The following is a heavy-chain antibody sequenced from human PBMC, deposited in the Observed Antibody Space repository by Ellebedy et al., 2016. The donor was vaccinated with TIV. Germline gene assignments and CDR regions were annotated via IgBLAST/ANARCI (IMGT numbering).Heavy chain of an antibody. CDR3: ARAGDSGDFLDF. Sequence: SETLSLTCTVSGGSISPYYWSWIRQPPGKGLEWIGYIHYSGSATYDPSLTSRVTISLDTSINQLSLRLTSVTAADTAIYYCARAGDSGDFLDFWGQGALVTVSS. V-gene: IGHV4-59*01. J-gene: IGHJ4*02. CDR2: IHYSGSA. CDR1: GGSISPYY. D-gene: IGHD4-17*01.